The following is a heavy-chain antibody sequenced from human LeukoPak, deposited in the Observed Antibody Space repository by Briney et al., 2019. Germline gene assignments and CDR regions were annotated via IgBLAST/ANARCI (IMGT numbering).Heavy chain of an antibody. CDR3: ARDSPIAAAGTRGAFDI. J-gene: IGHJ3*02. D-gene: IGHD6-13*01. V-gene: IGHV4-39*07. CDR2: IYYSGST. CDR1: GGSISSSSYY. Sequence: SETLSLTCTVSGGSISSSSYYWGWIRQPPGKGLEWIGSIYYSGSTYYNPSLKSRVTISVDTSKNQFSLKLSSVTAADTAVYYCARDSPIAAAGTRGAFDIWGQGTMVTVSS.